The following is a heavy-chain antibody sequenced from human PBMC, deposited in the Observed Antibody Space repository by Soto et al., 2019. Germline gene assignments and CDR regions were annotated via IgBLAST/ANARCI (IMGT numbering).Heavy chain of an antibody. CDR3: ARDYSSGLYYYYYGMDV. Sequence: GSLRLSCAASGFTFSSYAMHWVRQAPGKGLEWVAVISYDGSNKYYADSVKGRFTISRDNSKNTLYLQMNSLRAEDTAVYYCARDYSSGLYYYYYGMDVWGQGTTVTVSS. D-gene: IGHD6-19*01. J-gene: IGHJ6*02. V-gene: IGHV3-30-3*01. CDR1: GFTFSSYA. CDR2: ISYDGSNK.